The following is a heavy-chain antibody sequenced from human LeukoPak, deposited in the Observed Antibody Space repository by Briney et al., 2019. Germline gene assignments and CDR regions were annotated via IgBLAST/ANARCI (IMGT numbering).Heavy chain of an antibody. J-gene: IGHJ4*02. CDR3: ARDGRGYYHGSLDY. D-gene: IGHD3-10*01. CDR2: ISSSGSYT. V-gene: IGHV3-11*06. Sequence: GGSLRLSCAASGFTFSDYYKSWIRQAPGKGLEWVSYISSSGSYTNYADSVKGRFTISRDNAKNSLYLQMNSLRAEDTAVYYCARDGRGYYHGSLDYWGQGTLVTVSS. CDR1: GFTFSDYY.